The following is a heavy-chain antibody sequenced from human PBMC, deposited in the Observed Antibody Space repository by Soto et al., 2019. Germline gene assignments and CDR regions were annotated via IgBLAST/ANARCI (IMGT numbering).Heavy chain of an antibody. CDR3: AKDGLGFGELPYSDY. CDR2: IKSKTDGGTT. D-gene: IGHD3-10*01. J-gene: IGHJ4*02. Sequence: PGGSLRLSCAASGFTFSNAWMNWVRQAPGKGLEWVGRIKSKTDGGTTDYAAPVKGRFTISRDDSKNTLYLQMNSLKTEDTAVYYCAKDGLGFGELPYSDYWGQGTLVTVSS. V-gene: IGHV3-15*07. CDR1: GFTFSNAW.